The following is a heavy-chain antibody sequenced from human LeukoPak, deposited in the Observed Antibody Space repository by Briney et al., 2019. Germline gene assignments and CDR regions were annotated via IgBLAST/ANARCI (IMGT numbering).Heavy chain of an antibody. Sequence: SETLSLTCSVSGGSISSYYWSWIRQPPGKGLEWIGYIYYSGGTNNYNPSLKSRVTMSVDTSKNQFSLKLSSVTAADTAVYYCARDVGRGWGQGTLVTVSS. J-gene: IGHJ4*02. D-gene: IGHD1-26*01. CDR3: ARDVGRG. V-gene: IGHV4-59*12. CDR2: IYYSGGTN. CDR1: GGSISSYY.